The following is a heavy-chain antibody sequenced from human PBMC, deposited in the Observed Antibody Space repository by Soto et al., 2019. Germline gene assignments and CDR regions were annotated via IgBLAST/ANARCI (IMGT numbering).Heavy chain of an antibody. V-gene: IGHV3-53*04. CDR3: ARGGGNSIYYYGMDV. J-gene: IGHJ6*02. CDR1: GFTVSSNY. D-gene: IGHD4-4*01. Sequence: EVQLVESGGGLVQPGGSLRLSCAASGFTVSSNYMSWVRQAPGKGLEWVSVIYSGGSTYYADSVKGRFTISRHNSKNTLYLQMNSLRAEDTAVYYCARGGGNSIYYYGMDVWGQGTTCTVSS. CDR2: IYSGGST.